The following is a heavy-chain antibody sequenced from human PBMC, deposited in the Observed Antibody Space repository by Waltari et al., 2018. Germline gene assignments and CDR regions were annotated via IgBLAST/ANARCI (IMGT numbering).Heavy chain of an antibody. CDR2: ISHNGRT. D-gene: IGHD1-1*01. CDR3: ARGEQLHLIRRNSFDT. V-gene: IGHV4-34*01. CDR1: GGSFNSYY. J-gene: IGHJ5*02. Sequence: QVQLQQWGAGLLKPSETLSLTCAVNGGSFNSYYWGWLRQPPGTGLEWIGEISHNGRTNENPSLKSRVAISVDTSKNHFSLKLNFLTAADTAVYYCARGEQLHLIRRNSFDTWGQGTLVTV.